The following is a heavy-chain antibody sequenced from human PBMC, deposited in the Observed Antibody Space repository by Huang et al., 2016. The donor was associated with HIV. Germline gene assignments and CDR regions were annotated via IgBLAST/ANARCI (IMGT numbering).Heavy chain of an antibody. CDR2: ISNDGSNK. CDR3: ARAKDSWDAYDI. J-gene: IGHJ3*02. V-gene: IGHV3-30-3*01. Sequence: QVQLVESGGGVVQPGRSLRLSCAASGFTFSSHAMHWVRQAPGKGLELVAVISNDGSNKYYADSVKGRFTFSRDNSKNTLYLQMNSLRAEDTAVFYCARAKDSWDAYDIWGQGTMVTVSS. CDR1: GFTFSSHA.